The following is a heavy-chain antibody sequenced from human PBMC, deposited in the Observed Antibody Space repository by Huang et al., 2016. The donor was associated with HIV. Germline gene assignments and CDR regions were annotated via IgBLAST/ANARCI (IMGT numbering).Heavy chain of an antibody. CDR1: GGSISSSSYY. CDR3: ASSIAVAGTEFDP. CDR2: IYYSGST. J-gene: IGHJ5*02. Sequence: QLQLQESGPGLVKPSETLSLTCTVSGGSISSSSYYWGWIRPPPGKGLEWIGSIYYSGSTYYNPSLKSRVTISVDTSKNQFSLKLSSVTATDTAVYYCASSIAVAGTEFDPWGQGTLVTVSS. D-gene: IGHD6-19*01. V-gene: IGHV4-39*01.